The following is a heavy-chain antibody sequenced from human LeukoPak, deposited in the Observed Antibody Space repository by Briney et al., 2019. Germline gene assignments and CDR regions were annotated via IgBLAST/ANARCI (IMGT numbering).Heavy chain of an antibody. D-gene: IGHD3-22*01. J-gene: IGHJ4*02. Sequence: PGGSLRLSCAASGFTFDDYAMHWVRQAPGKGLVWVSRINSDGSSTSYADSVKGRFTISRDNAKNTLYLQMNSLRAEDTAVYYCARGGGGRYYDSSGSGFDYWGQGTLVTVSS. CDR1: GFTFDDYA. CDR2: INSDGSST. CDR3: ARGGGGRYYDSSGSGFDY. V-gene: IGHV3-74*01.